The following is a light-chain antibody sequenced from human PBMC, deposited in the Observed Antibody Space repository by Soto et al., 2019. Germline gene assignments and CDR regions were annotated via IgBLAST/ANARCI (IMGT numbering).Light chain of an antibody. CDR3: QQSYITPTWT. V-gene: IGKV1-39*01. Sequence: DIQMTQSPSSLSASVGDRVTIACRASQTISSYLSWYQQKPGKAPKLLIYAASSLQSGVPSRFSGSGSGTDFTLTISSLQPEDFATYYCQQSYITPTWTFGQGTKVEIK. CDR1: QTISSY. J-gene: IGKJ1*01. CDR2: AAS.